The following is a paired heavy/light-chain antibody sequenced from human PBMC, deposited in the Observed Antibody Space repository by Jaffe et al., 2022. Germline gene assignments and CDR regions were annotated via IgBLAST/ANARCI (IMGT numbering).Heavy chain of an antibody. V-gene: IGHV3-48*01. CDR2: ISSSATII. CDR3: ARDPNYGDYLSPLDNYYYMDV. J-gene: IGHJ6*03. Sequence: EVQLVESGGGLVQPGGSLRLSCAASGFAFSSYSMNWVRQAPGKGLEWVSYISSSATIIYYPDSVKGRFTISRDNAKNSLYLQMNSLRAEDTAVYYCARDPNYGDYLSPLDNYYYMDVWGKGTTVTVSS. D-gene: IGHD4-17*01. CDR1: GFAFSSYS.
Light chain of an antibody. CDR3: QQYGSSPPYT. Sequence: EIVLTQSPGTLSLSPGERATLSCRVSQSISSSYLAWYQQKPGQAPRLLIYRASSRATGIPDRFSGSGSGTDFTLTISRLEPEDLAVYYCQQYGSSPPYTFGQGTKLEIK. CDR1: QSISSSY. V-gene: IGKV3-20*01. J-gene: IGKJ2*01. CDR2: RAS.